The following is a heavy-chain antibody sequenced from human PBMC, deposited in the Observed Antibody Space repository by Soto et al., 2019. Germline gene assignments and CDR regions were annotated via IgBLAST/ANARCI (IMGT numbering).Heavy chain of an antibody. V-gene: IGHV3-23*01. CDR1: GFTFSSYA. D-gene: IGHD6-13*01. CDR2: ISGSGGST. CDR3: AKDRRSIIGYSSSWRHDAFDI. Sequence: GGSLRLSCAASGFTFSSYAMSWVRQAPGKGLEWVSAISGSGGSTYYADSVKGRFTISRDNSKNTLYLQMNSLRAEDTAVYYCAKDRRSIIGYSSSWRHDAFDIWGQGTMVTVSS. J-gene: IGHJ3*02.